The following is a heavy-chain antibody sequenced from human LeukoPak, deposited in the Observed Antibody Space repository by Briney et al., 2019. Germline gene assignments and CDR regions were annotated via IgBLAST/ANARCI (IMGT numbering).Heavy chain of an antibody. D-gene: IGHD3-3*01. J-gene: IGHJ5*02. CDR3: ARTPHTPNKYYDFWSGPRGWFDP. CDR2: IYYSGST. V-gene: IGHV4-39*01. Sequence: PSETLSLTCTVSGGSISSSSYYWGWIRQPPGKGLEWIGSIYYSGSTYYNPSLKSRVTISVDTSKNQFSLKLSSVTAADTAVYYCARTPHTPNKYYDFWSGPRGWFDPWGQGTLVTVSS. CDR1: GGSISSSSYY.